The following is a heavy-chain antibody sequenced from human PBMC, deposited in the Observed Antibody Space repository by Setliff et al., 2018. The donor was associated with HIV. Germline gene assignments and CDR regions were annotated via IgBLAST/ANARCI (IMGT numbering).Heavy chain of an antibody. Sequence: ASVKVSCKASGYTFTSYAMHWVRQAPGQRLEWMGWINAGNGNTRYSQTFQGRVTITRDTSASTAYMELSSLRSEDTAVYYCARGGGYDVVIYFDYWAREPWSPSPQ. CDR3: ARGGGYDVVIYFDY. D-gene: IGHD5-12*01. J-gene: IGHJ4*02. CDR2: INAGNGNT. V-gene: IGHV1-3*01. CDR1: GYTFTSYA.